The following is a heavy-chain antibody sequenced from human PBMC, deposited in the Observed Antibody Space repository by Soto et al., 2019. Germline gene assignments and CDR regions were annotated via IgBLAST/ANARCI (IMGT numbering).Heavy chain of an antibody. D-gene: IGHD3-3*01. J-gene: IGHJ6*02. CDR3: ARSSTIFGVAPYYYYYYGMDV. Sequence: QVQLVQSGAEVKKPGSSVKVSCKASGGTFSSYAISWVRQAPGQGLEWMGGIIPIFGTANYAQKFQGRVTITAYESTSTAYMELSSLRSEDTAVYYCARSSTIFGVAPYYYYYYGMDVWGQGTTVTVSS. V-gene: IGHV1-69*01. CDR2: IIPIFGTA. CDR1: GGTFSSYA.